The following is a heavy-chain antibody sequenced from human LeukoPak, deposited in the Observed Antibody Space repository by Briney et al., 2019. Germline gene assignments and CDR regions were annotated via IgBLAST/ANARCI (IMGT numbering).Heavy chain of an antibody. CDR3: ATVLLYDSSGYPATGAFDI. D-gene: IGHD3-22*01. Sequence: GASVKVSCKVSGYTLTELSMHWVRQAPGKGLGWMGGFDPEDGETIYAQKFQGRVTMTEDTSTDTAYVELSSLRSEDTAVYYCATVLLYDSSGYPATGAFDIWGQGTMVTVSS. CDR1: GYTLTELS. CDR2: FDPEDGET. V-gene: IGHV1-24*01. J-gene: IGHJ3*02.